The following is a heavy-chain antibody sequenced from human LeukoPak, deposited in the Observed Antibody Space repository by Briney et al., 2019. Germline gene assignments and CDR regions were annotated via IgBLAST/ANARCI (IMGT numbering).Heavy chain of an antibody. D-gene: IGHD6-19*01. Sequence: GGSLRLSCAVSEFTFSSYWMQWVRQAPGKGLVWVSRIDTDGSTTIYADSVKGRFTISRDNAKNSLYLQMSSLRDEDTAVYYCARAGITLAGPYWCFDLWGRGTLVTVSS. J-gene: IGHJ2*01. CDR1: EFTFSSYW. CDR2: IDTDGSTT. CDR3: ARAGITLAGPYWCFDL. V-gene: IGHV3-74*01.